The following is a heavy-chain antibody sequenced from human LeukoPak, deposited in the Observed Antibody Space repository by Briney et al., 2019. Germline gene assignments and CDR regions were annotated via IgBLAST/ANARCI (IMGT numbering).Heavy chain of an antibody. CDR2: INAGNGNT. D-gene: IGHD6-13*01. V-gene: IGHV1-3*01. Sequence: ASVKVSCKASGYTFTSYAMHWVCQAPGQRLEWMGWINAGNGNTKYSQKFQGRVTITRDTSASTAYMELSSLRSEDTAVYYYARGSWAAAYYFDYWGQGTLVTVSS. J-gene: IGHJ4*02. CDR1: GYTFTSYA. CDR3: ARGSWAAAYYFDY.